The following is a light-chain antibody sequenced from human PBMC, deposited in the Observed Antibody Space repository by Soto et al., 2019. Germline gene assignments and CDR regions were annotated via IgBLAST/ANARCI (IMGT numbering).Light chain of an antibody. CDR1: QTVSSN. J-gene: IGKJ1*01. V-gene: IGKV3-15*01. Sequence: EIVMTQSPATPSVSPGERATLSCRASQTVSSNLAWYQQKPGQAPRLLIYGAATRATGIPARFSGSGSGTEFTLTIRSLQSEDFAVYYCQQYGRSGTFGQGTKVDIK. CDR2: GAA. CDR3: QQYGRSGT.